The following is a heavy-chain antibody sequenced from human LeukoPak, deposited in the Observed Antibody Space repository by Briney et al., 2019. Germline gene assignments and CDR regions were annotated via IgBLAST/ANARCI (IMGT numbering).Heavy chain of an antibody. D-gene: IGHD1-1*01. CDR3: ARHRWDGTFNFDY. Sequence: SETLSLTCTVSGGSISSSSDFWGWIRQPPGKGLEWIGSIYYSGRTYNNPSLKSRVTISVDTSKNQFSLKLSSVTAADTAVYYCARHRWDGTFNFDYWGQGTLVPASS. V-gene: IGHV4-39*01. CDR2: IYYSGRT. CDR1: GGSISSSSDF. J-gene: IGHJ4*02.